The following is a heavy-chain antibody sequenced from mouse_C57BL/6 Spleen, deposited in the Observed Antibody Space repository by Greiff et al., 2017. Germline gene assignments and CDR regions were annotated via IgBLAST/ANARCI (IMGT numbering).Heavy chain of an antibody. J-gene: IGHJ3*01. D-gene: IGHD2-4*01. Sequence: EVHLVESGGDLVKPGGSLKLSCAASGFPFSSYGMSWVRQTPDKRLEWVATISSGGSYTYYPESVKGRFTLSRDNTKNTLYLQMSSRKSEDTAMYYCARDDCDVGFAYWGQGTLVTVSA. CDR2: ISSGGSYT. V-gene: IGHV5-6*01. CDR1: GFPFSSYG. CDR3: ARDDCDVGFAY.